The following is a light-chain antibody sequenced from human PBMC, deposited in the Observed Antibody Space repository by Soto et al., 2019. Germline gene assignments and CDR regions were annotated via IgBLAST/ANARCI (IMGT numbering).Light chain of an antibody. CDR1: NSDVGRYDY. CDR3: SSFAGSYTHV. Sequence: QSVLTQPPSVSGSPGQAVTFSCTGTNSDVGRYDYVSWYQQLPGEAPKLIIYDVTKRPSGVPTRFSGSKSGNTASLTISGLQAEDEADYFCSSFAGSYTHVFGSGTKVTVL. J-gene: IGLJ1*01. V-gene: IGLV2-11*01. CDR2: DVT.